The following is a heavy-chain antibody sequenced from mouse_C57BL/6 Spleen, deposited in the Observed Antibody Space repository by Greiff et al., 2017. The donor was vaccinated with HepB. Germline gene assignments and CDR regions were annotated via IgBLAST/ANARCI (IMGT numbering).Heavy chain of an antibody. CDR1: GYTFTSYE. Sequence: VQLQQSGPELVKPGASVKLSCKASGYTFTSYEINWVKQRPGQGLEWIGNINPSNGGTNYNEKFKSKATLTADKSSSTAYMQLSILTSEYSAVYYYAGAWGDFDYWGQGTTLTVSS. CDR2: INPSNGGT. J-gene: IGHJ2*01. CDR3: AGAWGDFDY. V-gene: IGHV1-53*01.